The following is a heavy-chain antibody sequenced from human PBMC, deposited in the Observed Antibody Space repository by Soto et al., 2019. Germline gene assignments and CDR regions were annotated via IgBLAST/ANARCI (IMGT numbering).Heavy chain of an antibody. CDR1: GFTFSSYA. Sequence: GGSLRLSCAASGFTFSSYAMHWVRQAPGKGLEWVAVISYDGSNKYYADSVKGRFTISRDNSKNTLYLQMNSLRAEDTAVYYCARVSSSWYYYYYYGMDVWGQGTTVTVSS. V-gene: IGHV3-30-3*01. CDR3: ARVSSSWYYYYYYGMDV. J-gene: IGHJ6*02. CDR2: ISYDGSNK. D-gene: IGHD6-6*01.